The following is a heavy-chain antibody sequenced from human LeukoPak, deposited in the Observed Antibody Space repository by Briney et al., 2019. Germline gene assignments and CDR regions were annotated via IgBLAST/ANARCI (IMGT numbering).Heavy chain of an antibody. D-gene: IGHD1-26*01. J-gene: IGHJ3*02. CDR1: GDTFSSYD. CDR3: VREWDHTRMTFDI. V-gene: IGHV1-18*01. Sequence: GSSVKVSCKASGDTFSSYDISWVRQAPGQGLEWMGWIGTYNGNTKYAQEFQGRVTMTTDTSTSTGYMELRNLRSDDTAVYFCVREWDHTRMTFDIWGQGTMVTVSS. CDR2: IGTYNGNT.